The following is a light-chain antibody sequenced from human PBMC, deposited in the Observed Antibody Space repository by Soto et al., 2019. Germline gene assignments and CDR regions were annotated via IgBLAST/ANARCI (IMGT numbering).Light chain of an antibody. CDR2: EVN. J-gene: IGLJ1*01. CDR1: SSDVGGSKY. Sequence: QSALTQPPSASGSPGQSVSISCGGGSSDVGGSKYVSWYQVKPGKAPKLIIYEVNRRPEGAPYRFSGSKSGNTASLTVSGLQAEDEGDYYCFSYADTNNFVFGSGTKVTVL. CDR3: FSYADTNNFV. V-gene: IGLV2-8*01.